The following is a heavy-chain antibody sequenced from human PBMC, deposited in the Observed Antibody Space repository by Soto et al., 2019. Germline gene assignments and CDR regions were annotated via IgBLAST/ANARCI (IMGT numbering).Heavy chain of an antibody. CDR1: GFNFSFYV. CDR2: IGAGGGST. CDR3: AKGVWLDGY. Sequence: EVQLLESGGGSVQPGGSLRLSCAASGFNFSFYVMSWVRQAPGKGLEWVSAIGAGGGSTYYADSVKGRFTISRDNSKNTLFLQMNSLRAEDTAVYYCAKGVWLDGYWGQGTLVTVSS. V-gene: IGHV3-23*01. J-gene: IGHJ4*02. D-gene: IGHD6-19*01.